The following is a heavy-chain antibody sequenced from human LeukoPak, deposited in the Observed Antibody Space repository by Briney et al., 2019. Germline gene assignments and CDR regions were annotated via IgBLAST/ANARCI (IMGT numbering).Heavy chain of an antibody. D-gene: IGHD3-10*01. J-gene: IGHJ3*02. CDR2: VDPSDSYT. V-gene: IGHV5-10-1*01. CDR3: ASLFRDDVFDI. CDR1: GYSFTSYW. Sequence: GESLKISCKGSGYSFTSYWISWVRQMPGKGLEWMGRVDPSDSYTNYSPSFQGRVSISADKSISTAYLQWRSLKASDTAMYYCASLFRDDVFDIWGQGTMVTVSS.